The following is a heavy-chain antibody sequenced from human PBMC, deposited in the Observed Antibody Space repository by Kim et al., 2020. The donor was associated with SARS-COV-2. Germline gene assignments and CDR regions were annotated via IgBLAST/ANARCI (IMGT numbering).Heavy chain of an antibody. J-gene: IGHJ6*02. V-gene: IGHV1-69*13. D-gene: IGHD3-10*01. Sequence: SVKVSCKASGGTFSSYAISWVRQAPGQGLEWMGGIIPIFGTANYAQKFQGRVTITADESTSTAYMELSSLRSEDTAVYYCARFGDPRTYGSGLFFFGYYYYGMDVWGQGTTVTVSS. CDR2: IIPIFGTA. CDR1: GGTFSSYA. CDR3: ARFGDPRTYGSGLFFFGYYYYGMDV.